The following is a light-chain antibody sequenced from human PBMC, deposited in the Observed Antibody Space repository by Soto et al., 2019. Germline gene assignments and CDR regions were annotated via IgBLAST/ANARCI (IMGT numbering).Light chain of an antibody. V-gene: IGLV2-23*01. J-gene: IGLJ1*01. Sequence: QSVLTQPASVSGSPGQSSTISCTGTSSDVGSYNLDSWYHQHPGKAPKLMIYEGGKRPSGVSNRFSGSKPGNTASLTISGLQAEDEADYYCCSYAGSSTHVFGTGTKVTVL. CDR3: CSYAGSSTHV. CDR1: SSDVGSYNL. CDR2: EGG.